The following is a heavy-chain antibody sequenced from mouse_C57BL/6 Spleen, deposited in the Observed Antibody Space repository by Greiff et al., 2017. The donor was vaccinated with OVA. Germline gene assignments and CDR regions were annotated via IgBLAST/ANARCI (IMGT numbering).Heavy chain of an antibody. J-gene: IGHJ1*03. CDR3: ARVGPITTVVKWYFDV. CDR1: GYTFTSYW. CDR2: IDPNSGGT. V-gene: IGHV1-72*01. D-gene: IGHD1-1*01. Sequence: QVQLQQPGAELVKPGASVKLSCKASGYTFTSYWMHWVKQRPGRGLEWIGRIDPNSGGTKYTEKFTSKATLTVDKPSSTAYMQLSSLTSEDSAVYYGARVGPITTVVKWYFDVWGTGTTVTVSS.